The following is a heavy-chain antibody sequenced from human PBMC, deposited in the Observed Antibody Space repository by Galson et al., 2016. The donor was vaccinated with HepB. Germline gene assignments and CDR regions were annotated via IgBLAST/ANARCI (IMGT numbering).Heavy chain of an antibody. V-gene: IGHV1-46*01. CDR3: ARDNGYSYGYWDY. D-gene: IGHD5-18*01. J-gene: IGHJ4*02. CDR1: GYTFINYF. CDR2: INPSSGGSA. Sequence: SVKVSCKASGYTFINYFLHWVRQAPGQGPEWMGIINPSSGGSANFAQKFQGRVSMTSDRSTNTVYMELSSLRSEDTAVYYCARDNGYSYGYWDYWGQGTLVTVSS.